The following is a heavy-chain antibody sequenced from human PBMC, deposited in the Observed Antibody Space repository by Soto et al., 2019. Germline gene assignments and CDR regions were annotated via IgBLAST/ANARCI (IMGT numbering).Heavy chain of an antibody. D-gene: IGHD2-21*02. Sequence: PGGSLRLTCGASGLTFSSYEMHWVRQAPGKGLEWVSYISTSGSDIYYADSVKGRFTISRDNAKNSLYLQMNSLRAEDTAVYYCARESWRMQTDFDYWGQGTLVTVSS. CDR2: ISTSGSDI. CDR3: ARESWRMQTDFDY. J-gene: IGHJ4*02. V-gene: IGHV3-48*03. CDR1: GLTFSSYE.